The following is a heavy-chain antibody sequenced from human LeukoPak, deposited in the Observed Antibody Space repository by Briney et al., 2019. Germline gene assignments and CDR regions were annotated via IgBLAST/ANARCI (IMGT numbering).Heavy chain of an antibody. CDR2: ISSSSSYI. CDR1: GFTFSSYS. J-gene: IGHJ4*02. CDR3: ARDYAPNSYYDSSGYSPGGDY. Sequence: GGSLRLSCAASGFTFSSYSMNWVRQAPGKGLEWVSSISSSSSYIYYADSVKGRFTISRDNAKNSLYLQMNSLRAEDTAVYYCARDYAPNSYYDSSGYSPGGDYWGQGTLVTVSS. V-gene: IGHV3-21*01. D-gene: IGHD3-22*01.